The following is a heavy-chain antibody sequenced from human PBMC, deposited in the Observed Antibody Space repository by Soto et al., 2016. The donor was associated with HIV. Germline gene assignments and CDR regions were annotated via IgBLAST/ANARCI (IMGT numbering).Heavy chain of an antibody. V-gene: IGHV3-74*01. CDR3: ARDRDGYNSFDY. D-gene: IGHD5-12*01. Sequence: EVQLVESGGGLVQPGGSLRLSCAASGFSFSSYWMHWVRQAPGKGLVWVSRIYRDGSSTSYADSVKGRLTISRDNAKNTLYLQMRSLRAEDTAVYYCARDRDGYNSFDYWGQGTLVTVSS. J-gene: IGHJ4*02. CDR1: GFSFSSYW. CDR2: IYRDGSST.